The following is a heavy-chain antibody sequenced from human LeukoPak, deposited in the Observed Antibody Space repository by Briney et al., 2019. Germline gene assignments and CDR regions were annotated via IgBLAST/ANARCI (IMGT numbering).Heavy chain of an antibody. D-gene: IGHD6-19*01. V-gene: IGHV3-30-3*02. Sequence: GGSLRLSCAASGFTFSSYAMHWVRQAPGKGLEWVAVISYDGSNKYYADSVKGRFTISRDNSKNTLSLQMNSLRDEDTAVYYCAKLGEIAVADTQPYDTWGQGTLVTVSS. CDR2: ISYDGSNK. CDR1: GFTFSSYA. CDR3: AKLGEIAVADTQPYDT. J-gene: IGHJ5*02.